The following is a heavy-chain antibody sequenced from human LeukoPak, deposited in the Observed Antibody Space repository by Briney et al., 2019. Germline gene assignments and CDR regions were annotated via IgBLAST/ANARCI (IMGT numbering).Heavy chain of an antibody. CDR1: GGSISSYY. V-gene: IGHV4-59*12. CDR3: ARLAQGVGLG. D-gene: IGHD1-26*01. Sequence: PSETLSLTCTVSGGSISSYYWSWIRQPPGKGLEWIGYIYYSGSTNYNPSLKSRVTISVDKSKNQFSLKLSSVTAADTAVYYCARLAQGVGLGWGQGTLVTVSS. CDR2: IYYSGST. J-gene: IGHJ4*02.